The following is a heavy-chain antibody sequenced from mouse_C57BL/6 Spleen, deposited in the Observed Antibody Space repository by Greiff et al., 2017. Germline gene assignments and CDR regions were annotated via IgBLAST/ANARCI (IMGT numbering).Heavy chain of an antibody. CDR1: GFSLTSYG. D-gene: IGHD1-1*01. CDR3: AKNFITTVVDWYFDV. Sequence: QVQLQQSGPGLVQPSQSLSITCTVSGFSLTSYGVHWVRQPPGKGLEWLGVIWSGGSTDYNAAFISRLSISKDNSKSQVFFKMNSLQADDTAIYYCAKNFITTVVDWYFDVWGTGTTVTVSS. CDR2: IWSGGST. J-gene: IGHJ1*03. V-gene: IGHV2-4*01.